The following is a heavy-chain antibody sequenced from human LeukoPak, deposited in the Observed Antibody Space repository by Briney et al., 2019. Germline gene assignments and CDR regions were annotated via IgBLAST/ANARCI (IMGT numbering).Heavy chain of an antibody. V-gene: IGHV3-30*04. CDR3: ARPYLEWSLKFYMDV. Sequence: PGRSLRLSCAASGFTFSSYAMHWVRQAPGKGLEWVAVISFDGSNKYYADSVKGRFTISRDNSKNTLYLQMNSLRAEDTAVYYCARPYLEWSLKFYMDVWGKGTTVTVSS. D-gene: IGHD3-3*02. J-gene: IGHJ6*03. CDR1: GFTFSSYA. CDR2: ISFDGSNK.